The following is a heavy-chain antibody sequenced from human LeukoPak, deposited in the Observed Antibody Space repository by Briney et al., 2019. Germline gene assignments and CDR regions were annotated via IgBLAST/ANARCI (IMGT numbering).Heavy chain of an antibody. D-gene: IGHD3/OR15-3a*01. J-gene: IGHJ4*02. Sequence: ASVKVSFKTSGYTFTNYYIHWVRQAPGQGLEWMGNITPSSDSTNYAQKFQGRVTMTTDTSTSTVYMELSSLRSEDSAVYYCARTLSDSGLSYWGQGTLVTVSS. CDR1: GYTFTNYY. CDR3: ARTLSDSGLSY. V-gene: IGHV1-46*01. CDR2: ITPSSDST.